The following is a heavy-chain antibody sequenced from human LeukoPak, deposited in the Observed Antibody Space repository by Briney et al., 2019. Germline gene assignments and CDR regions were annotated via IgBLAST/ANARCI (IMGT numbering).Heavy chain of an antibody. CDR2: IKQDGSDK. J-gene: IGHJ4*02. V-gene: IGHV3-7*01. Sequence: GGSLRLSCAGSGFSFSNYWMTWVRQAPGRGLEWVANIKQDGSDKYYVDSVKGRFTISRDNAKNSLYLQMNSLRAEDTAVYYCATVPAGHYFDYWGQGTLVIVSS. CDR1: GFSFSNYW. CDR3: ATVPAGHYFDY. D-gene: IGHD2-2*01.